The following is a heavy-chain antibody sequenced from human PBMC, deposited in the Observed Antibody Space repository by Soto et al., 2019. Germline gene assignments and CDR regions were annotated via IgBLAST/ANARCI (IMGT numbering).Heavy chain of an antibody. D-gene: IGHD3-10*01. CDR3: AKNDPYYYGSGSYYHFDY. V-gene: IGHV3-23*01. CDR2: INGNGGST. J-gene: IGHJ4*02. CDR1: GFTFSSYA. Sequence: GGSLRLSCAASGFTFSSYAMNWVRQAPGKGLEWVSAINGNGGSTYYADSVKGRFTISRDNSKNTLYLQMNSLRAEDTAVYYCAKNDPYYYGSGSYYHFDYWGQGTLVTVSS.